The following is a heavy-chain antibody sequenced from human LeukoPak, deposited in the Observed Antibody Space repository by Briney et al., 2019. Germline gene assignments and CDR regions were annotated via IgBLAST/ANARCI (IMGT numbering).Heavy chain of an antibody. CDR3: ARAGVVVPAAILHFDY. Sequence: ASVKVSCKASGYTFTGYYMHWVRQAPGQGLEWMGWINPNSGGTNYAQKFQGRVTMTRDTSISTAYMELSRLRSDDTAVYYCARAGVVVPAAILHFDYWGQGTLVTVSS. J-gene: IGHJ4*02. CDR1: GYTFTGYY. D-gene: IGHD2-2*01. V-gene: IGHV1-2*02. CDR2: INPNSGGT.